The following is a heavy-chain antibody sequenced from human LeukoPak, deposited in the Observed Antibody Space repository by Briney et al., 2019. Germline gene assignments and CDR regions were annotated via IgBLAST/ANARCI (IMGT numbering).Heavy chain of an antibody. CDR1: GIDVRTNY. D-gene: IGHD2-2*01. V-gene: IGHV3-66*02. Sequence: AGGALRLSCASSGIDVRTNYISWVGQAPGKGLDWVSVIYAGGNTYCADSVKGRFTISRDNSKHTVYLQLNSLRSEDTAVYYCARGLLGHCSSISCYPGAFDNWGQGTMVSVSS. CDR2: IYAGGNT. J-gene: IGHJ3*02. CDR3: ARGLLGHCSSISCYPGAFDN.